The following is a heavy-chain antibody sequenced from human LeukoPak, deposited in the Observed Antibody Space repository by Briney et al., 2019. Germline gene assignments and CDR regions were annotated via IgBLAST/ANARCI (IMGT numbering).Heavy chain of an antibody. Sequence: ASVKVSCKASGYTFTSYGISWVRQAPGQGLEWMGLISAYNGNTNYAQKLQGRVTMTSDTSTSTAYMELRSLRSDDTAVYYCARDLGIADWFDPWGQGTLVTVSS. CDR1: GYTFTSYG. CDR3: ARDLGIADWFDP. CDR2: ISAYNGNT. D-gene: IGHD6-13*01. J-gene: IGHJ5*02. V-gene: IGHV1-18*01.